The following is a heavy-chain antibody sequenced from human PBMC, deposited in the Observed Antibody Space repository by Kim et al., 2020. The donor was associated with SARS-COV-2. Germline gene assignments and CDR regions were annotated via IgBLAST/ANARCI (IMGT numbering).Heavy chain of an antibody. V-gene: IGHV3-30*03. CDR2: ISADESNK. CDR1: GFTFGSAH. J-gene: IGHJ4*02. CDR3: AREGHSRCRAGTFDN. D-gene: IGHD6-13*01. Sequence: GGSLRLSCAGSGFTFGSAHMHWVRQAPGKGLEWVALISADESNKDYVDSVKGRFTVSRDNSQNTLFLQIDSLTAEDTAVYYCAREGHSRCRAGTFDNWGQGTLVTVSS.